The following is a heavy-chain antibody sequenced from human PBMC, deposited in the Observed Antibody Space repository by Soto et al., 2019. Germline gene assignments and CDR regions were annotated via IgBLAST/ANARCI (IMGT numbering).Heavy chain of an antibody. J-gene: IGHJ4*02. V-gene: IGHV3-15*01. CDR1: GFTFSNAW. CDR2: IKSKNIGGTV. D-gene: IGHD2-21*02. Sequence: PGGSLRLSCAASGFTFSNAWMNWVRQAPGKGLEWVGRIKSKNIGGTVYYAAPVKGRFTISRDDSKNTLYLQMNSLKTEDTGVYYCTTCGGDCFLNYWGQGTLVTVSS. CDR3: TTCGGDCFLNY.